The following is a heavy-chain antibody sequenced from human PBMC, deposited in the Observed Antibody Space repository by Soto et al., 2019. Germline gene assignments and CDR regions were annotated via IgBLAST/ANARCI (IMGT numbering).Heavy chain of an antibody. V-gene: IGHV1-69*01. CDR3: ARDENFYPSRKYAMDV. Sequence: QVPLVQSGAEVKKPGSSVKVSCRASGGTFRGHAISWVRQAPGQGLEWMGGSIPMFGTTNYAPKFQGRVTITADDSTATVYMEVSSLTSEDTAVYYCARDENFYPSRKYAMDVWGQGTTVTVSS. CDR2: SIPMFGTT. CDR1: GGTFRGHA. J-gene: IGHJ6*02.